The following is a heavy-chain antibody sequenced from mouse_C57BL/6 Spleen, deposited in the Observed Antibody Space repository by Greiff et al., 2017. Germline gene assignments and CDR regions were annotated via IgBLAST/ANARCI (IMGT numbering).Heavy chain of an antibody. D-gene: IGHD2-4*01. V-gene: IGHV1-4*01. CDR1: GYTFTSYT. CDR2: INPSSGYT. CDR3: ASPYDYDGYFDV. Sequence: QVQLQQSGAELARPGASVKMSCKASGYTFTSYTMHWVKQRPGQGLEWIGYINPSSGYTKYNQKFKDKATLTADKSYSTAYMQLSSLTSEDSAVYYCASPYDYDGYFDVWGTGTTVTVSS. J-gene: IGHJ1*03.